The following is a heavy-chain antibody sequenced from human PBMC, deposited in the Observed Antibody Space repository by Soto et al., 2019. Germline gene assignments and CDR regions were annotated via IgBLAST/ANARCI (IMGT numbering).Heavy chain of an antibody. CDR3: ARLPLVGDYDWFDP. D-gene: IGHD4-17*01. V-gene: IGHV4-39*01. Sequence: QLQLQESGPGLVKPSETLSLTCTVSGGSISSSSYYWGWIRQPPGKGLEWIGSIYYSGSTYYNPSLKSRVTISVDTSKNQFSLKLSSVTAADTAVYYCARLPLVGDYDWFDPWGQGTLVTVSS. CDR2: IYYSGST. CDR1: GGSISSSSYY. J-gene: IGHJ5*02.